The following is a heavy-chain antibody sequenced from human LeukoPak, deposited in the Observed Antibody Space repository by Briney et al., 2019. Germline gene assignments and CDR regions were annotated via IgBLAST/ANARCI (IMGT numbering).Heavy chain of an antibody. J-gene: IGHJ3*02. CDR3: ARVTYHHYPVQAFDI. Sequence: SVKVSCKASGGTFSSYAISWVRQAPGQGLEWMGGLIPIFGTANYAQKFQGRVTITTDESTSTAYMELSSLRSEDTAVYYCARVTYHHYPVQAFDIWGQGTMVTVSS. CDR2: LIPIFGTA. V-gene: IGHV1-69*05. D-gene: IGHD1-14*01. CDR1: GGTFSSYA.